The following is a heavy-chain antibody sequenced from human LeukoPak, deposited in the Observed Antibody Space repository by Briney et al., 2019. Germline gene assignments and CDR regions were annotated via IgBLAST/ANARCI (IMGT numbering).Heavy chain of an antibody. V-gene: IGHV3-21*01. CDR2: ISSSSSYI. J-gene: IGHJ4*02. CDR1: GFTFSSYA. D-gene: IGHD6-6*01. Sequence: GGSLRLSCAASGFTFSSYAMSWVRQAPGKGLEWVSSISSSSSYIYYADSVKGRFTISRDNAKNSLYLQMNSLRAEDTAVYYCARDPSYSSSSKVFDYWGQGTLVTVSS. CDR3: ARDPSYSSSSKVFDY.